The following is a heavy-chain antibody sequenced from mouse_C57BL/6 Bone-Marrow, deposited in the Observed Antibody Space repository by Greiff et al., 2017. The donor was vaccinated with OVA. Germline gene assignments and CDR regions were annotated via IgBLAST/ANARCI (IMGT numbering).Heavy chain of an antibody. V-gene: IGHV1-55*01. CDR1: GYTFTSYW. J-gene: IGHJ1*03. CDR2: IYPGSGST. D-gene: IGHD1-1*01. Sequence: QVQLQQPGAELVKPGASVKMSCKASGYTFTSYWITWVKQRPGQGLAWIGDIYPGSGSTNYNEKFKSKATLTVYTSSSTAYMQLSSLTSEDSAVYYGGRKADYYGSGGWDFEVWGTGTTVTVSS. CDR3: GRKADYYGSGGWDFEV.